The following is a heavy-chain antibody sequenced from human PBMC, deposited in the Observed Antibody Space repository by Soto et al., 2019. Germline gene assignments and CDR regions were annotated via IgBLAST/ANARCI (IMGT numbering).Heavy chain of an antibody. D-gene: IGHD2-15*01. CDR3: ATGRYCSGGSCYLWLDP. CDR1: GYTLTELS. CDR2: FDPEDGET. Sequence: ASVKVSCKVSGYTLTELSMHWVRQAPGKGLEWMGGFDPEDGETIYAQKFQGRDTMTEDTYTDTAYMELSSLRSEDKDVYYCATGRYCSGGSCYLWLDPWGQGTLVTVSS. J-gene: IGHJ5*02. V-gene: IGHV1-24*01.